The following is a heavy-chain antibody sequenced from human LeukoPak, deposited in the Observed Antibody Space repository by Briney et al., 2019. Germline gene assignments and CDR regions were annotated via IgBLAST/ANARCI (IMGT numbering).Heavy chain of an antibody. J-gene: IGHJ3*02. CDR1: GFTFSSYW. Sequence: GGSLRLSCAASGFTFSSYWMSWVRQAPGKGLEWVANIKQDGSEKYYVDSVKGRFTISRDNAKNSLYLQMNSLRAEDTAVYYCARDIEPYSSSWLWAFDIWGQGTMVTVSS. D-gene: IGHD6-13*01. V-gene: IGHV3-7*01. CDR2: IKQDGSEK. CDR3: ARDIEPYSSSWLWAFDI.